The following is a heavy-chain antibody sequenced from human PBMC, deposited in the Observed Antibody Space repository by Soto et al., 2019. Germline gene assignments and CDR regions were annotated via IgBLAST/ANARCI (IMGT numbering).Heavy chain of an antibody. V-gene: IGHV5-10-1*01. CDR3: AIHPGEQLVPDYYCYGMDV. D-gene: IGHD6-6*01. Sequence: PGESLKISCKGSGYSFTSYWISWVRQMPGKGLEWMGRIDPSDSYTNYSPSFQGHVTISDDKSISTAYLQWSSLKASDTAMYYCAIHPGEQLVPDYYCYGMDVWGQGTTVTVSS. CDR1: GYSFTSYW. J-gene: IGHJ6*02. CDR2: IDPSDSYT.